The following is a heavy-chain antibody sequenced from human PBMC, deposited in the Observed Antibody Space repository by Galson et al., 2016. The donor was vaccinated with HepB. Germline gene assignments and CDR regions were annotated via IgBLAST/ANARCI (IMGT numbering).Heavy chain of an antibody. J-gene: IGHJ4*02. V-gene: IGHV4-61*02. CDR2: IYTSGST. D-gene: IGHD2-15*01. Sequence: PLSLTCTVSGDAVSSGDFFWSWVRQPAGKGLEWIGRIYTSGSTDYNPSLKSRVTISMDTSKNQFSLRLSSVTTADTAVYYCARDVRDGRSGGRIFDHWGRGTLITVAS. CDR3: ARDVRDGRSGGRIFDH. CDR1: GDAVSSGDFF.